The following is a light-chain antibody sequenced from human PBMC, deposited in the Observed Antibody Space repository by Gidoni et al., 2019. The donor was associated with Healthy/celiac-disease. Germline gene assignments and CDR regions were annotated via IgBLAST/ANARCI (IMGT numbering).Light chain of an antibody. J-gene: IGKJ1*01. V-gene: IGKV3-15*01. CDR1: QSVSSN. Sequence: EIVMTPSPATLSVSPGERATLSCRASQSVSSNLAWYQQKPGQAPRLLIYGASTRATGIPARFSGSGSGTEFTLTISSLQSEDFAVYYCQQYNNWPPVTFGQXTKVEIK. CDR2: GAS. CDR3: QQYNNWPPVT.